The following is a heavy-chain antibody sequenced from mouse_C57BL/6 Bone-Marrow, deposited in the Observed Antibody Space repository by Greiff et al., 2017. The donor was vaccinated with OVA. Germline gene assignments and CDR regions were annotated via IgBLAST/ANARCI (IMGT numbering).Heavy chain of an antibody. CDR2: IYPSDSET. Sequence: QVQLQQPGAELVRPGSSVKLSCKASGYTFTSYWMDWVKQRPGQGLEWIGNIYPSDSETHYNQKFKDKATLTVDKSSSTAYMQLSSLTSEDSAVYYCASYYGSSYWYFDVWGTGTTVTVSS. CDR1: GYTFTSYW. V-gene: IGHV1-61*01. J-gene: IGHJ1*03. CDR3: ASYYGSSYWYFDV. D-gene: IGHD1-1*01.